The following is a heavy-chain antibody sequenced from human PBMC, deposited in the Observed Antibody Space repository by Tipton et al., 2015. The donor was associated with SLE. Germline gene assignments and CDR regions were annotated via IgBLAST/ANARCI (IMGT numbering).Heavy chain of an antibody. J-gene: IGHJ4*02. D-gene: IGHD6-13*01. V-gene: IGHV3-23*01. CDR2: ISGSGGST. CDR3: ATYESSWSSWDY. Sequence: GSLRLSCAASGFAFSSYAMSWVRQAPGKGLEWVSAISGSGGSTYYADSVKGRFTISRDNSKNTLYLEMNSLRVEDTAVYYCATYESSWSSWDYWGQGTLVTVSS. CDR1: GFAFSSYA.